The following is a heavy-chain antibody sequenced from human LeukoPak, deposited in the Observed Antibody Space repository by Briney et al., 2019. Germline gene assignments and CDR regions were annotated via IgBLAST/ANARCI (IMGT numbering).Heavy chain of an antibody. J-gene: IGHJ4*02. CDR3: ASSPYHSGGDCYLPFDY. CDR1: GGTFSSYA. V-gene: IGHV1-69*13. D-gene: IGHD2-21*02. CDR2: IIPIFGTA. Sequence: GASVKVSCKASGGTFSSYAISWVRQAPGQGLEWMGGIIPIFGTANYAQKFQGRVTITADESTSTAYMELSSLRSEDTAVYYCASSPYHSGGDCYLPFDYWGQGTLVTVSS.